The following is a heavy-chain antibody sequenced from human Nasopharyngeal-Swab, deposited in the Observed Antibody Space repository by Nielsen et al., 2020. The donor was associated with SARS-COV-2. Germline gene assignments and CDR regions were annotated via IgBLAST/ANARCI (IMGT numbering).Heavy chain of an antibody. V-gene: IGHV3-48*01. CDR2: ISSSSSII. J-gene: IGHJ3*02. Sequence: VRQAPGKGLEWVSYISSSSSIIYYADSVKGRFTISRDNAKNSLYLQMNSLRAEDTAVYYCARALHIYYYDSSGYFGDAFDIWGQGTMVTVSS. CDR3: ARALHIYYYDSSGYFGDAFDI. D-gene: IGHD3-22*01.